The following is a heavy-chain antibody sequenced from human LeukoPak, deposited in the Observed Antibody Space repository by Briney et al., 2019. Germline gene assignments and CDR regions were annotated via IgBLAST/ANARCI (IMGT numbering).Heavy chain of an antibody. CDR2: INPNSGGT. Sequence: ASVKVSCKASEYTFTGYYMHWVRQAPGQGLEWMGWINPNSGGTNYAQKFQGRVTMTRDTSISTAYMELRSLRSDDTAVYYCARGQLWFGELSYWGQGTLVTVSS. CDR1: EYTFTGYY. J-gene: IGHJ4*02. CDR3: ARGQLWFGELSY. D-gene: IGHD3-10*01. V-gene: IGHV1-2*02.